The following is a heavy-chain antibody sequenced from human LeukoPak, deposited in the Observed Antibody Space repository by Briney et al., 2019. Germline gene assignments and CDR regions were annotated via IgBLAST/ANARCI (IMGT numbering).Heavy chain of an antibody. Sequence: GASVKVSCKASGYTFTSYGISWVRQAPGQGLEWMGWISAYNGNTNYAQKLQGRVTMTTDTSTSTAYMELRSLRSDDTAVYYCASFTVPYCGGDCQHFDYWGQGTLVTVS. D-gene: IGHD2-21*01. V-gene: IGHV1-18*01. CDR1: GYTFTSYG. CDR3: ASFTVPYCGGDCQHFDY. CDR2: ISAYNGNT. J-gene: IGHJ4*02.